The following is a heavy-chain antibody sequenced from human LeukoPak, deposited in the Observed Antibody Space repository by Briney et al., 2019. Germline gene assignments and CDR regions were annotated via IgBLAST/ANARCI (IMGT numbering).Heavy chain of an antibody. CDR1: GYTFTGYY. Sequence: ASVKVSCKASGYTFTGYYVHWVRQAPGQGLEWMGRISPNSGATNYAQKFQGRVTMTRDTSISTAYMELTTLRSDDTAVYCCAKSIEYCGADCYGYFDLWGRGTLVTVSS. D-gene: IGHD2-21*02. CDR3: AKSIEYCGADCYGYFDL. J-gene: IGHJ2*01. V-gene: IGHV1-2*06. CDR2: ISPNSGAT.